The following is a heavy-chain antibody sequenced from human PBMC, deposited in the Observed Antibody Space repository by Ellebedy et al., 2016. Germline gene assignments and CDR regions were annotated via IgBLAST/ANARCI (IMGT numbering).Heavy chain of an antibody. CDR2: ISSDGGDT. Sequence: GGSLRLSXEVSGFTFSAHWMHWVRRVPGKGLMWVSRISSDGGDTMYAASVRGRFSITRDNAKNTLYLQMDSLRAEDTAVYYCVRDGRTTADYVYHGMDVWGQGIMVTVSS. D-gene: IGHD1-1*01. V-gene: IGHV3-74*03. J-gene: IGHJ6*02. CDR3: VRDGRTTADYVYHGMDV. CDR1: GFTFSAHW.